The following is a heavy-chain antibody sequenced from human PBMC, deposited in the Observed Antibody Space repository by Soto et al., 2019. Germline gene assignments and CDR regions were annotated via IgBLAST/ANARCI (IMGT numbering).Heavy chain of an antibody. Sequence: ASVKVSCKASGYTFSDYFIQWLRQAPGQGLEWVAWINPKTAATNYAKKFQGWATVTRDTSFSTAYLELTRLRPDDTGIYYCASPRELSYSYFYFFTLDVWGQGTTVTVSS. CDR2: INPKTAAT. J-gene: IGHJ6*02. D-gene: IGHD2-21*01. V-gene: IGHV1-2*04. CDR3: ASPRELSYSYFYFFTLDV. CDR1: GYTFSDYF.